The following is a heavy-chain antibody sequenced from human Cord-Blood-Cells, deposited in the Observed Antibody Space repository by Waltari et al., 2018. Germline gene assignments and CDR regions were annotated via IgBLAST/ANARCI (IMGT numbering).Heavy chain of an antibody. V-gene: IGHV4-39*01. CDR2: IYYGGST. J-gene: IGHJ4*02. CDR1: GGSISSSRYY. CDR3: ARLWYFAY. Sequence: QLQLQESGPGLVKPSETLSLTCTVSGGSISSSRYYWGWIRQPPGKGLEWIGSIYYGGSTYDNPSPNSRVTISVDTSKNRFSLKLSSVTAADTAVYYCARLWYFAYWGQGTLVTVSS.